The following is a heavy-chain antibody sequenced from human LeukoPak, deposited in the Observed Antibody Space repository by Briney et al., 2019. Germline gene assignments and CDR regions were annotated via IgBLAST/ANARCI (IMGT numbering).Heavy chain of an antibody. CDR2: ISGNGVST. D-gene: IGHD5-24*01. CDR1: GXTFSIYA. Sequence: GGSLRLSCSASGXTFSIYAMHWVRQAPGKGRQYVSVISGNGVSTSYADSVKGRFTISRDNSKNTVYLQMSSLRAEDTAVYYCVGDGRDGYNIYFHHWGQGTLVTVSS. J-gene: IGHJ1*01. V-gene: IGHV3-64D*06. CDR3: VGDGRDGYNIYFHH.